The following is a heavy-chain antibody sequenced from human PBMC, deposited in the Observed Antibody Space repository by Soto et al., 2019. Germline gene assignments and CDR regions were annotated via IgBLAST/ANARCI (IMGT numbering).Heavy chain of an antibody. Sequence: SSVKVSCKASGYTFTSYGISWVRQAPGQGLEWMGWISAYNGNTNYAQKLQGRVTMTTDTSTSTAYMELRSLRSDDTAVYYCARDYIVLMGYAGPVNDAFDILCQGTRVTV. D-gene: IGHD2-8*01. J-gene: IGHJ3*02. CDR2: ISAYNGNT. CDR3: ARDYIVLMGYAGPVNDAFDI. V-gene: IGHV1-18*04. CDR1: GYTFTSYG.